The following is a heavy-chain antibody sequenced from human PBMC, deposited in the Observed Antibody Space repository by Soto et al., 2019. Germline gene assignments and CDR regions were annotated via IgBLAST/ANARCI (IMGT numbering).Heavy chain of an antibody. Sequence: QVQLQESGPGLVKPSETLSLTCTVSGGSITTTTYYWGWIRQPPGKGLEWIGSIYYSGNTYYNPSLKTRVTISVDTSKSQFSLKLSSVTAADTAVYYCAKFDYLWGSYRLSWFDPWGQGILVTVSS. J-gene: IGHJ5*02. CDR3: AKFDYLWGSYRLSWFDP. CDR1: GGSITTTTYY. V-gene: IGHV4-39*01. D-gene: IGHD3-16*02. CDR2: IYYSGNT.